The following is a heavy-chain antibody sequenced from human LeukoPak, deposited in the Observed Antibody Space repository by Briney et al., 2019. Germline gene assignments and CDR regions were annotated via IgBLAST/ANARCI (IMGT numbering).Heavy chain of an antibody. CDR3: AKDWNWAIDY. CDR2: ISRSGGST. J-gene: IGHJ4*02. CDR1: GFTFSSHA. Sequence: GGSLRLSCAASGFTFSSHAMSWVRHAPGKGLEWVSAISRSGGSTYYADSVKGRFTISRDNSKNTLFLQMSNLRVEDMAVLFCAKDWNWAIDYWGQGTLVTVSS. D-gene: IGHD1-7*01. V-gene: IGHV3-23*01.